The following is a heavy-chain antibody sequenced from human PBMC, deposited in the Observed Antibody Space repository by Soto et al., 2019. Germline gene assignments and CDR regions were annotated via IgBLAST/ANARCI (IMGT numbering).Heavy chain of an antibody. CDR2: IWHEGINK. V-gene: IGHV3-33*01. J-gene: IGHJ4*02. Sequence: PWGSLRLSCAASGFTFIYYGIHFVRHAPGKGLEWVAVIWHEGINKDYADAVKGRFTISRDNSKNTLYLQMNSLRVEDTAVYYCARDREMRFDYWGQGTLVTVSS. CDR3: ARDREMRFDY. CDR1: GFTFIYYG.